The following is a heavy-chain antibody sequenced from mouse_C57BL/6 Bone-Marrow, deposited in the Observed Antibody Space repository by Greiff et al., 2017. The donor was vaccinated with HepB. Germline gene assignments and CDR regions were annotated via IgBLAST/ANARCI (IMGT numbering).Heavy chain of an antibody. CDR1: GYTFTDYN. CDR3: ARKGLLRLDY. V-gene: IGHV1-22*01. D-gene: IGHD1-1*01. J-gene: IGHJ2*01. CDR2: INPNNGGT. Sequence: EVKLMESGPELVKPGASVKMSCKASGYTFTDYNMHWVKQSPGKSLEWIGYINPNNGGTSYNQKFKGKATLTVNKSSSTAYMELRSLTSEDSAVYYCARKGLLRLDYWGQGTTLTVSS.